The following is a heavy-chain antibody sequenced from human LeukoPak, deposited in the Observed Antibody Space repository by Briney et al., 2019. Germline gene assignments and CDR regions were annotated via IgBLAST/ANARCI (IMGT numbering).Heavy chain of an antibody. CDR2: INHSGST. Sequence: SETLSLTCAVYGGSFSGNYWTWIRHPPGKGLEWIGEINHSGSTNYNPSLKSRVTISVDTSKNQFSLKLTSVTAADTAVYYCASGGWYRGYWGQGTLVTVSS. J-gene: IGHJ4*02. D-gene: IGHD6-19*01. V-gene: IGHV4-34*01. CDR1: GGSFSGNY. CDR3: ASGGWYRGY.